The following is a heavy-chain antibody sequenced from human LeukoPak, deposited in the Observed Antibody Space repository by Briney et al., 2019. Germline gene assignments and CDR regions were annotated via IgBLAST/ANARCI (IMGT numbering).Heavy chain of an antibody. CDR1: GGSISSYY. J-gene: IGHJ4*02. CDR2: IYYSGST. CDR3: AGGFLEWLLFDY. V-gene: IGHV4-59*01. D-gene: IGHD3-3*01. Sequence: SETLSLTCTVSGGSISSYYWSWIRQPPGKGLEWIGYIYYSGSTNYNPSLKSRVTISVDTSKNQFSPKLSSVTAADTAVYYCAGGFLEWLLFDYWGQGTLVTVSS.